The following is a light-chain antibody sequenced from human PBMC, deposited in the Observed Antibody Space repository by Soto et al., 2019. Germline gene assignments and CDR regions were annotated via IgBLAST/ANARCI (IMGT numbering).Light chain of an antibody. J-gene: IGKJ1*01. Sequence: DIVMTQSPDSLAVSLGERATINCKSSQSVLYSSNNKNYLAWYQQKSGQSPKLLIYWASTRESGVPDRFSGSGSGTDFTLTISSLQAEDVAVYYCQQYYSAPPTFGQGTKVEIK. CDR2: WAS. V-gene: IGKV4-1*01. CDR3: QQYYSAPPT. CDR1: QSVLYSSNNKNY.